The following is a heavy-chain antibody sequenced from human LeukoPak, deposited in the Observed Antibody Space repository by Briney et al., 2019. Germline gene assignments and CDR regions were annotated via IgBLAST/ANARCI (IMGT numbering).Heavy chain of an antibody. V-gene: IGHV1-18*01. CDR1: GYTFTSYG. CDR2: ISGYNGNT. D-gene: IGHD1-26*01. Sequence: GASVKVSCKASGYTFTSYGVSWVRQAPGQGLEWMGWISGYNGNTNYAQKLQGRVTMTTDTFTSTGYIGLRSPRAADTAVCFTARVEKLRGFDYWGQGNLVTVSS. J-gene: IGHJ4*02. CDR3: ARVEKLRGFDY.